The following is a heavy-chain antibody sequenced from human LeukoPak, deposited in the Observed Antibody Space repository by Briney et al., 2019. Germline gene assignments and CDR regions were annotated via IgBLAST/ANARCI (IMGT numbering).Heavy chain of an antibody. J-gene: IGHJ4*02. V-gene: IGHV1-18*01. CDR1: GYTFTSFG. CDR2: ISVYNGNT. Sequence: ASVKVSCKASGYTFTSFGISWVRQAPGQGLEWMGWISVYNGNTNYAQKLQGRVTMTTDTSTGTAYMELRSLRSDDTAVYYCARDGEETDYFDYWGQGTLVTVSS. CDR3: ARDGEETDYFDY. D-gene: IGHD3-10*01.